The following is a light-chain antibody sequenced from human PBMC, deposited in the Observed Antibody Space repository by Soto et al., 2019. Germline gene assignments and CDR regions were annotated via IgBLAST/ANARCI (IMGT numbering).Light chain of an antibody. CDR2: GAS. Sequence: EIVLTQSPGTLSLSPGERATLSCRASQSVSSSYLAWYQQKPGQAPRLLIYGASSRATGIPDRFSGSGSGTDFPLTISRLEPEDFVVYYCQQYGSSPYTFGQGTKLEIK. CDR3: QQYGSSPYT. CDR1: QSVSSSY. V-gene: IGKV3-20*01. J-gene: IGKJ2*01.